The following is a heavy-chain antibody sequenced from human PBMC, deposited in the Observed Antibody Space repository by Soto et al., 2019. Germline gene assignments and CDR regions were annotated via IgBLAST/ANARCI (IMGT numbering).Heavy chain of an antibody. J-gene: IGHJ5*02. D-gene: IGHD1-26*01. CDR2: IIPIFGTA. CDR1: GGTFSSYA. Sequence: QVQLVQSGAEVKKPGSSVTVSCKASGGTFSSYAISWLRQAPGQGLEWMGGIIPIFGTANYAQKFQGRVTITADKSTSTACMELSSLRSEDTAVYYCARVRVGAIKGDWFDPWGQGTLVTVSS. CDR3: ARVRVGAIKGDWFDP. V-gene: IGHV1-69*06.